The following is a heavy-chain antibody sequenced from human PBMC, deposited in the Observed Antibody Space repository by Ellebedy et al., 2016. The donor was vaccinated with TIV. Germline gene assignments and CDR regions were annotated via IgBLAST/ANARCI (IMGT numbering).Heavy chain of an antibody. V-gene: IGHV1-69*04. CDR1: GGTFSRHV. D-gene: IGHD3-9*01. J-gene: IGHJ4*02. CDR3: ARSEDTSGYYYFFDY. CDR2: IIPILGIA. Sequence: AASVKVSCKASGGTFSRHVISWVRQAPGQGLEWMGRIIPILGIANYAQKFQGRVTITADKSTSTANMELSSLRSEDTAVYYCARSEDTSGYYYFFDYWGQGSLVTVSS.